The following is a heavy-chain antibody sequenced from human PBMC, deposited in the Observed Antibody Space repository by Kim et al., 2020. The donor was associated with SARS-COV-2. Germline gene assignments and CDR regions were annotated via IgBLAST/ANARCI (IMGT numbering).Heavy chain of an antibody. Sequence: ASVKVSCKASGYSFTDYAINWVRQAPGQGLEWMGWINTDTGNPTYAQGLIGRFVFSLDTSVSTAYLQINSLKAEDSAVYYCARDKNWFDPWGQGTLVSVSS. J-gene: IGHJ5*02. CDR1: GYSFTDYA. CDR2: INTDTGNP. V-gene: IGHV7-4-1*02. CDR3: ARDKNWFDP.